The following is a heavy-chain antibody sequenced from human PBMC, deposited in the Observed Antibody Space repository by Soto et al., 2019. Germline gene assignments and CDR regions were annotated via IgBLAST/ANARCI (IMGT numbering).Heavy chain of an antibody. V-gene: IGHV1-69*06. CDR1: GGTFSNYA. J-gene: IGHJ4*02. CDR3: AREHSFSFTSGYYFDY. CDR2: IIPIFGTT. D-gene: IGHD6-6*01. Sequence: SVKVSCKASGGTFSNYAISWVRQAPGQGLEWMGGIIPIFGTTNDAQKFQGRVTITADKSTSTVYMELSSLRSEDTAVYYCAREHSFSFTSGYYFDYWGQGTLVTVSS.